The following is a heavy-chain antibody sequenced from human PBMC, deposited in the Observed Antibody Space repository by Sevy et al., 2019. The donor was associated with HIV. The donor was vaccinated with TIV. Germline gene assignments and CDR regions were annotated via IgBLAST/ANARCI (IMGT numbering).Heavy chain of an antibody. CDR2: FDPEDGET. J-gene: IGHJ3*02. V-gene: IGHV1-24*01. D-gene: IGHD5-12*01. CDR1: GYTLTKLS. Sequence: ASIKVSCKVSGYTLTKLSMHWVRQAPGKGLEWMGGFDPEDGETIYPQKFQGRVTMTEDTSTDTAYMELSSLRSDDTAVYYCATPKYVGYDYESLDIWGQGTMVTVSS. CDR3: ATPKYVGYDYESLDI.